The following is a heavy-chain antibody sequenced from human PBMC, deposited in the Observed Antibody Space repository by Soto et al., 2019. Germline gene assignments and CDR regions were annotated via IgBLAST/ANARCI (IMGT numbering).Heavy chain of an antibody. CDR2: ISYDGSNK. D-gene: IGHD3-3*01. CDR3: AIGNYDVLSGTYY. Sequence: QVQLVESGGGVVHPGRSLRLSCVTSGFTFSRYAIHWVRQAPGKGLEWVAVISYDGSNKYYADSVKGRFSVSRDNSKSTLYVQMNSLRGEDTDVYYCAIGNYDVLSGTYYWCQGTLVTVSS. V-gene: IGHV3-30*04. CDR1: GFTFSRYA. J-gene: IGHJ4*02.